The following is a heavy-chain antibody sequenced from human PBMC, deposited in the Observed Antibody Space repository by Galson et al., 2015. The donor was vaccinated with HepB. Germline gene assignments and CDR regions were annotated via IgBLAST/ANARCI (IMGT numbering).Heavy chain of an antibody. Sequence: SVKVSCKASGYTFSSYSITWVRQAPGQGLEWMGWSSAYNHYTNYAQKLQGRVTMTTDTSTSTAYMELRSLRSDDTAVYHCARGALIVVVDANPNNWFDPWGQGTLVTVSS. CDR3: ARGALIVVVDANPNNWFDP. J-gene: IGHJ5*02. CDR1: GYTFSSYS. D-gene: IGHD2-15*01. CDR2: SSAYNHYT. V-gene: IGHV1-18*01.